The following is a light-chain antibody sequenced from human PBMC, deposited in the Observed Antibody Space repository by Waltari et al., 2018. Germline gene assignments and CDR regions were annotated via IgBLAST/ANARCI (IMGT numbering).Light chain of an antibody. V-gene: IGLV2-14*01. Sequence: QSALTQPASVSGSPGQSITISCSGTSNYVGAYNFVSWTQQHPGKAPKLIIYEVTNRPSGVSDRFSGSKSGNTASLTISGLRAEDEADYYCSSYTTTTSYVFGTGTKVTVL. J-gene: IGLJ1*01. CDR2: EVT. CDR1: SNYVGAYNF. CDR3: SSYTTTTSYV.